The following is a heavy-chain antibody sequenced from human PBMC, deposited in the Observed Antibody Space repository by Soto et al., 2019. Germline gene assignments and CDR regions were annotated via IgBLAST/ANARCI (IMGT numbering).Heavy chain of an antibody. CDR3: ARRRGFPYYYGMVV. J-gene: IGHJ6*02. CDR1: GGSISSGGYS. Sequence: QLQLQESGSGLVKPSQTLSLTCADSGGSISSGGYSWSWIRQPPGKGLEWIGYIYHSGSTYYNPSLKSRVTISVDRSKNQFSLKLSSVTAADTAVYYCARRRGFPYYYGMVVWGQGTTVTVSS. V-gene: IGHV4-30-2*01. CDR2: IYHSGST. D-gene: IGHD5-12*01.